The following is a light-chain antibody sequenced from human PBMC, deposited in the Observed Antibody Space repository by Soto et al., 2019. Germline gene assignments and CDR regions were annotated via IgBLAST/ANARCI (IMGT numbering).Light chain of an antibody. J-gene: IGLJ2*01. Sequence: QSVLTQPPSVSAAPGQRVTISCSGSTSNIGDNYVSWYQHLPGTAPKLLIYDNTKRPSGIPDRFSGSKSGTSATLGITGLQTGDEAEYYCATWDSSLSAVLFGGGTKLTVL. CDR2: DNT. V-gene: IGLV1-51*01. CDR3: ATWDSSLSAVL. CDR1: TSNIGDNY.